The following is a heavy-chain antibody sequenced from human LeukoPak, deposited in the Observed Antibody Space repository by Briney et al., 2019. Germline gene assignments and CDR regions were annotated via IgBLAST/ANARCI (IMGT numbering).Heavy chain of an antibody. Sequence: GGSLRLSCAASGFTFSSYGMHWVRQAPGKGLEWVAVIWYDGSNKYYADSVKGRFTISRDNSKNTLYLQMNSLGAEDTAVYYCAREVTKRWLQLGYFDYWGQGTLVTVSS. CDR1: GFTFSSYG. V-gene: IGHV3-33*01. D-gene: IGHD5-24*01. J-gene: IGHJ4*02. CDR2: IWYDGSNK. CDR3: AREVTKRWLQLGYFDY.